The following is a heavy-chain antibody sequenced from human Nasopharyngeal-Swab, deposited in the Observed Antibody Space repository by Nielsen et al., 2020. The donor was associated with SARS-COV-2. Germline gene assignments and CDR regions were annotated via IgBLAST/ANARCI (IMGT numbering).Heavy chain of an antibody. V-gene: IGHV1-69*04. J-gene: IGHJ3*02. CDR2: IIPIVDIA. Sequence: SVKVSCKASGGTFSSHGINWVRQAPGQGLEWMGRIIPIVDIANYAQKFQGRVTLTADTSTNTAYMELSNLRSEDAAVYYCAVPRGSRGYYTQDDGFDIWGQGTLVTVSS. CDR1: GGTFSSHG. D-gene: IGHD3-3*01. CDR3: AVPRGSRGYYTQDDGFDI.